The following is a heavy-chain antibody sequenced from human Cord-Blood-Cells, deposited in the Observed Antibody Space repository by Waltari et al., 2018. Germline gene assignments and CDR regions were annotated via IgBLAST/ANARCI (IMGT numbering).Heavy chain of an antibody. V-gene: IGHV4-39*01. CDR2: IYYSGST. CDR3: ARLSRLEPNFDY. D-gene: IGHD1-1*01. J-gene: IGHJ4*02. CDR1: GGSISSSSYY. Sequence: QLQLQESGPGLVKPSETLSLTCTVPGGSISSSSYYWAWIRQPPGKGLEWSGSIYYSGSTYYNPSLKSRVTISVDTSKNQFSLKLSSVTAADTAVYYCARLSRLEPNFDYWGQGTLVTVSS.